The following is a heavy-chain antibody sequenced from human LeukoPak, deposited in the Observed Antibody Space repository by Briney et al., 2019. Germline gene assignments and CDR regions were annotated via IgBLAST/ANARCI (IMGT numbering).Heavy chain of an antibody. D-gene: IGHD2-2*01. J-gene: IGHJ4*02. CDR2: IKTKTEGGTR. V-gene: IGHV3-15*01. Sequence: GGSLRLSCAASGLTLTNVWVSWVRQAPGMGLEWLGHIKTKTEGGTREYAAPVRGRFSISRDELENMLYLQMSSLKIEDTAIYYCATHAGKFLNRYYFDYWGQGTLVTVSS. CDR3: ATHAGKFLNRYYFDY. CDR1: GLTLTNVW.